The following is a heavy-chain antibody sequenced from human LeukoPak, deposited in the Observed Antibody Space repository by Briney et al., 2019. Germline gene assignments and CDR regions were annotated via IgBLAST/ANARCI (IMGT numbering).Heavy chain of an antibody. CDR3: ARVLSSGWAGFDY. V-gene: IGHV4-59*01. D-gene: IGHD6-19*01. J-gene: IGHJ4*02. Sequence: MPSETLSLTCTVSGGSISNYYWTWTRQPPGKGLEWIAHIYYSGTTNYNPSLKSRVTISVDTSKNQFSLKLSSVTAADTAVYYCARVLSSGWAGFDYWGQGALVTVSS. CDR1: GGSISNYY. CDR2: IYYSGTT.